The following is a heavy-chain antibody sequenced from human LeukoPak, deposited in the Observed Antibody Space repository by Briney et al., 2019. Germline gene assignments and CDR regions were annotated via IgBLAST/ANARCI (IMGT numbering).Heavy chain of an antibody. CDR2: IRDDGSEK. D-gene: IGHD7-27*01. Sequence: GGSLRLSCAASGFTVSTYRMNCVRQAPGKGLEWLASIRDDGSEKYYVDSVKGRFTIPRDNAKNSVSLQMNGLRVEDMAMNFCASLSGVPEYWGQGTLVTVPS. V-gene: IGHV3-7*01. CDR1: GFTVSTYR. CDR3: ASLSGVPEY. J-gene: IGHJ1*01.